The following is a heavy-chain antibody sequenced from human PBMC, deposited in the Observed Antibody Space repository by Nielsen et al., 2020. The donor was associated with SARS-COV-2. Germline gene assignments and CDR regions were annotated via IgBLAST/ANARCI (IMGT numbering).Heavy chain of an antibody. CDR3: TKGAQLGDY. J-gene: IGHJ4*02. CDR1: GFTFGSYA. D-gene: IGHD6-13*01. Sequence: GESLKISCGASGFTFGSYAMSWVRQAPGKGLEWVSTLSESGVTTYYADSVRGRFTVSRDNAENSLYLQMNSLRVEDTAIYYCTKGAQLGDYWGQGTLVTVSS. V-gene: IGHV3-23*01. CDR2: LSESGVTT.